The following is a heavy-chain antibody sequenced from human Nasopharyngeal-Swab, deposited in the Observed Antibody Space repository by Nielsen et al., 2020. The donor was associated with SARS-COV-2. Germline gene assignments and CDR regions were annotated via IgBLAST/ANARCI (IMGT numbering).Heavy chain of an antibody. D-gene: IGHD3-10*01. V-gene: IGHV3-23*01. CDR1: GFTFSSYW. CDR2: ISGSGGST. J-gene: IGHJ5*02. CDR3: AGNMVRGVIFVRGFDP. Sequence: GESLKISCAASGFTFSSYWMTWVRQPPGKGLEWVSAISGSGGSTYYADSVKGRFTISRDNSKNTLYLQMNSLRAEDTAVYYCAGNMVRGVIFVRGFDPWGQGTLVTVSS.